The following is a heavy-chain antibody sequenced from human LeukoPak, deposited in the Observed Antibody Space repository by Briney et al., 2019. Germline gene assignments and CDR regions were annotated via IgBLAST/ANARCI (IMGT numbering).Heavy chain of an antibody. D-gene: IGHD6-19*01. CDR1: GFTFSSYW. Sequence: GGSLRLSCAASGFTFSSYWMHWVRHAPGKGLVWVSRINSDGSSTSYADSVKGRFTISRDNAKNTLYLQMNSLRAEDTAVYYCAKGSSGWYGVNYGMDVWGQGTTVTVSS. CDR2: INSDGSST. J-gene: IGHJ6*02. CDR3: AKGSSGWYGVNYGMDV. V-gene: IGHV3-74*01.